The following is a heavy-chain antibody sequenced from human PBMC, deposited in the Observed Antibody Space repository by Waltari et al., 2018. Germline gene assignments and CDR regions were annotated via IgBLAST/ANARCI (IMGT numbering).Heavy chain of an antibody. CDR3: ASLSSPSDY. D-gene: IGHD6-13*01. Sequence: QVQLVQSGAEVKKPGASVKVSCTASRFTFSKYDLKWVRQAAGQGLEWMGWMNPDSGKTGYAQKFQGRVTMTWNSSISTAYIELSSLRSDDTAVYYCASLSSPSDYWGQGTLVTVSS. V-gene: IGHV1-8*01. CDR2: MNPDSGKT. J-gene: IGHJ4*02. CDR1: RFTFSKYD.